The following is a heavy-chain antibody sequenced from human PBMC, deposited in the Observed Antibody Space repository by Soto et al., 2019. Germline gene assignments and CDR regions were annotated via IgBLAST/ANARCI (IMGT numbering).Heavy chain of an antibody. CDR3: ARRYDILTGYYLGRAFDI. CDR2: IYPGDSDT. V-gene: IGHV5-51*01. J-gene: IGHJ3*02. CDR1: GYSFTSYW. Sequence: GESLKISCKGSGYSFTSYWIGWVRQMPGKGLEWMGIIYPGDSDTRYSPSFQGQVTISADKSISTAYLQWSSLKASDTAMYYCARRYDILTGYYLGRAFDIWGQGTMVTVSS. D-gene: IGHD3-9*01.